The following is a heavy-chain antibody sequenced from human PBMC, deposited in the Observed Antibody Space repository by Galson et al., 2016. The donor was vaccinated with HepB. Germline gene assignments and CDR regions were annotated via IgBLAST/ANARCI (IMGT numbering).Heavy chain of an antibody. CDR3: ARTQRNGDELDY. Sequence: SLRLSCAASGFTFSTYNMNWVRQAPGKGLEWVSSISSSSSHIYYADSVKGRFTVSRDNAKNSLFLQMDSLSAEDTAVYYCARTQRNGDELDYWGQGTLVTFSS. CDR2: ISSSSSHI. V-gene: IGHV3-21*01. J-gene: IGHJ4*02. CDR1: GFTFSTYN. D-gene: IGHD4-17*01.